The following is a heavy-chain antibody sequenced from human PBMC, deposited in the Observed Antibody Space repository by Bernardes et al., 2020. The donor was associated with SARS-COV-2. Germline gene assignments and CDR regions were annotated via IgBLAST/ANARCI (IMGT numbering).Heavy chain of an antibody. J-gene: IGHJ4*02. CDR2: INHSGKT. CDR3: ARAHDY. V-gene: IGHV4-34*01. CDR1: GGSLSGSFSGYY. Sequence: SEALSLTCAVYGGSLSGSFSGYYWLLLRQFPGKGLEWIGEINHSGKTNYNPSLKSRVTISVDTSKNQFSLNLNSVTAADTAVYYCARAHDYWGQGTLVTVSS.